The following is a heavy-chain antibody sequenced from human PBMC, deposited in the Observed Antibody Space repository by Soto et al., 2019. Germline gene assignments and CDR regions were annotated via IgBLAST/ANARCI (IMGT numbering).Heavy chain of an antibody. J-gene: IGHJ5*02. CDR3: AREPGYSGYDPKRDWFDP. Sequence: VGSLRLSCAASGFTFSSYSMNWVRRAPGKGLEWVSYISSSSSTIYYADSVKGRFTISRDNAKNSLYLQMNSLRDEDTAVYYCAREPGYSGYDPKRDWFDPWGQGTLVTVS. D-gene: IGHD5-12*01. V-gene: IGHV3-48*02. CDR2: ISSSSSTI. CDR1: GFTFSSYS.